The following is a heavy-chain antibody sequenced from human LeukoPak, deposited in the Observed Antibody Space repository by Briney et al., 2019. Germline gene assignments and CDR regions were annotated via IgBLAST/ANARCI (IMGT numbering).Heavy chain of an antibody. CDR2: ISSSGSTI. CDR3: ARDVYDSRGWGRTFDI. CDR1: GFTFSSYA. D-gene: IGHD3-22*01. Sequence: GGSLRLSCAASGFTFSSYAMNWVRQAPGKGLEWVSYISSSGSTIYYADSVKGRFTISRDNAKNSLYLQMNSVRAEDTAVYFCARDVYDSRGWGRTFDIWGQGTMVIVSS. V-gene: IGHV3-48*04. J-gene: IGHJ3*02.